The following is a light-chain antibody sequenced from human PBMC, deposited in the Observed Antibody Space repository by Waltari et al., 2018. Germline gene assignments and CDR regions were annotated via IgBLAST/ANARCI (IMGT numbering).Light chain of an antibody. CDR3: QTGGHGKWV. CDR1: SGHSSNV. Sequence: QLVLTQSPSASASLGASVKLTCTLSSGHSSNVIAWLQQQPEKGPRDLMKVNSDGSHSKGDNIPARFSGSSSGAGHCRTISSLQSEDEADYYCQTGGHGKWVFGGGTKLTVL. J-gene: IGLJ3*02. V-gene: IGLV4-69*01. CDR2: VNSDGSH.